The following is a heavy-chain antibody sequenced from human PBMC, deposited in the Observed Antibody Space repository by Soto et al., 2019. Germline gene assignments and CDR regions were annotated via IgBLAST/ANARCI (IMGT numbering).Heavy chain of an antibody. CDR3: ARDASASGYLDAFDI. CDR2: IYYSGST. Sequence: SETLSLTCTVSGGSISSGDYYWSWIRQPLGKGLEWIGYIYYSGSTYYNPSLKSRVTISVDTSKNQFSLKLSSVTAADTAVYYCARDASASGYLDAFDIWGQGTMVTVPS. CDR1: GGSISSGDYY. D-gene: IGHD3-3*01. J-gene: IGHJ3*02. V-gene: IGHV4-30-4*01.